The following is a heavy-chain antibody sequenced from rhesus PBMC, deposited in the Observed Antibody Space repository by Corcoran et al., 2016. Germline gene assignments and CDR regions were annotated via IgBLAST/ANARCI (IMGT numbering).Heavy chain of an antibody. D-gene: IGHD6-25*01. CDR3: ASYSGSWNGNYFDY. CDR2: IYGSGSST. J-gene: IGHJ4*01. Sequence: QLQLQESGPGLVKPSETLSVTCAVSGGYISSIYWSWIRQAPGKGLEWIGYIYGSGSSTNYHPSPKSRVSLSVDTSKNQLSLRRSCVTAADTAVYYCASYSGSWNGNYFDYWGQGVLVTVSS. V-gene: IGHV4-169*02. CDR1: GGYISSIY.